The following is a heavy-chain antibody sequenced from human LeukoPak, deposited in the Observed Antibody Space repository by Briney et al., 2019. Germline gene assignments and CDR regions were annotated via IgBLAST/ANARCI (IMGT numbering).Heavy chain of an antibody. CDR3: ATTGGYCSSSSCLE. CDR2: MNSDGSDT. CDR1: GFTFNW. V-gene: IGHV3-74*01. D-gene: IGHD2-2*01. Sequence: GGSLRLSXAASGFTFNWMHWVRQPPGKGLVWVSRMNSDGSDTRYADSVKGRFTISRDNAKNTLYLQMNSLRVEDTAVYYCATTGGYCSSSSCLEWGQGTLVTVSS. J-gene: IGHJ4*02.